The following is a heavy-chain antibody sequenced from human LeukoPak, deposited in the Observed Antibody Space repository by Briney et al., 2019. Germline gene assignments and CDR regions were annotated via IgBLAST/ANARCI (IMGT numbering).Heavy chain of an antibody. J-gene: IGHJ4*02. CDR2: ISGSGGST. CDR1: GFTFSSYA. Sequence: GGSLRLSCAASGFTFSSYAMSWVRQAPGKGLEWVSAISGSGGSTYYADSVKGRFTISRDNSKNTLYVQMNSLRTEDTAFYYCARDVSNYFDYWGLGTLVTVSS. CDR3: ARDVSNYFDY. V-gene: IGHV3-23*01. D-gene: IGHD3-3*02.